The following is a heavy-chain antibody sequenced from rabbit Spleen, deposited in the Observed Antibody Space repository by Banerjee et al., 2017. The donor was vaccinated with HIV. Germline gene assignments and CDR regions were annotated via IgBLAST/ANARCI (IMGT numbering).Heavy chain of an antibody. J-gene: IGHJ6*01. CDR3: ARDTGTSFSTYGMDL. D-gene: IGHD8-1*01. CDR2: IYSGSRGNT. CDR1: GFSFSSSYY. V-gene: IGHV1S40*01. Sequence: QSLEESGGGLVQPEGSLTLTCTASGFSFSSSYYMCWVRQAPGKGLEWIGCIYSGSRGNTYYASWAKGRFTISKTSSTTVTLQMTRLTAADTATYFCARDTGTSFSTYGMDLWGQGTLVTVS.